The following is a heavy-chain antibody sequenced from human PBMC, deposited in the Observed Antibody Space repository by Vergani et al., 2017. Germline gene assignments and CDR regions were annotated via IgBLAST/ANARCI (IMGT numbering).Heavy chain of an antibody. CDR1: GFTFSSYA. V-gene: IGHV3-23*01. CDR2: ISGSGGST. Sequence: EVQLLESGGGLVQPGGSLRLSCAASGFTFSSYAMSWVRQAPGKGLEWVSAISGSGGSTYYADSVKDRFTISRDNSKNTLYLQMNSLRAEDTAVYYCAKVIVGATTARRGWYFDLWGRGTLVTVSS. CDR3: AKVIVGATTARRGWYFDL. J-gene: IGHJ2*01. D-gene: IGHD1-26*01.